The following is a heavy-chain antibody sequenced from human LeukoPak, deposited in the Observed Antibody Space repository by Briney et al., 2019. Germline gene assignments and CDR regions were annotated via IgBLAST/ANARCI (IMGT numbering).Heavy chain of an antibody. V-gene: IGHV3-23*01. CDR2: ITGSGGNT. J-gene: IGHJ6*03. D-gene: IGHD1-14*01. CDR1: GFTFNNYA. CDR3: AKDRGMQFPYYKNV. Sequence: LPGGSLRLSRAASGFTFNNYAMTWVRQAPGQGLEWVSIITGSGGNTYYADSVKGRFIISRDNSKNTLYLQMNSLRVEDTAIYYCAKDRGMQFPYYKNVWGKGTRVTVSS.